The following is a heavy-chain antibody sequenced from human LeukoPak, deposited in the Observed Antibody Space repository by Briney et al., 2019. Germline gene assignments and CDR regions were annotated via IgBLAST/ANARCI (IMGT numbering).Heavy chain of an antibody. CDR3: ARAYSGSALYYYGMDV. CDR2: IWYDGSNK. CDR1: GFTFSSYG. V-gene: IGHV3-33*01. D-gene: IGHD1-26*01. Sequence: PGGSLRLSCAASGFTFSSYGMHWVRQAPGKGLEWVAVIWYDGSNKYYADSVKGRFTIYRENSKKPLYLQMNSLRAEDTAVYYCARAYSGSALYYYGMDVWGQGTTVTVSS. J-gene: IGHJ6*02.